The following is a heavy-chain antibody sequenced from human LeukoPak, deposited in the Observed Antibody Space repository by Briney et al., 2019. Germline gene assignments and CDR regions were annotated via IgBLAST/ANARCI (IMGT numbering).Heavy chain of an antibody. V-gene: IGHV3-23*01. CDR1: GFTFSNFA. CDR2: ISPTSGTT. CDR3: ARDQSDYYGSGSYSEGSY. D-gene: IGHD3-10*01. J-gene: IGHJ4*02. Sequence: GGSLRLSCTASGFTFSNFAMSWVRQAPGKGLDWVSAISPTSGTTFYADSVKGRFTASRDNAKNSLYLQMNGLRDEDTAVYYCARDQSDYYGSGSYSEGSYWGQGTLVTVSS.